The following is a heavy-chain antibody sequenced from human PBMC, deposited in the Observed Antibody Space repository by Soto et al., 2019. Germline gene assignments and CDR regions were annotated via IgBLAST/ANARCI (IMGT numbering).Heavy chain of an antibody. J-gene: IGHJ6*02. D-gene: IGHD5-12*01. CDR2: IYYSGST. Sequence: SETRSRTWTVSGGSISSGVYYWMWIRQHPGKGLEWIGYIYYSGSTYYNPSLKSRVTISVDTSKNQFSLKLSSVTAADTAVYYCARGSPGSGYDGYYGMDVWGQGTTVTVSS. CDR1: GGSISSGVYY. CDR3: ARGSPGSGYDGYYGMDV. V-gene: IGHV4-31*02.